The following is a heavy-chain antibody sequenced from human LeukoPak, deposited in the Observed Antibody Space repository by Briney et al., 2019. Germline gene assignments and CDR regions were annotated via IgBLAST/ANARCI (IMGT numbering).Heavy chain of an antibody. V-gene: IGHV4-34*01. D-gene: IGHD3-22*01. J-gene: IGHJ6*03. Sequence: SETLSFTCAVYGGSFSGYYWSWIRQPPGKGLEWIGKINHSGSTNYNPSLKSRVTISVDTSKNQFSLKLSSVTAADTAVYYCARGADSSGYYYYYYMGVWGKGTTVTVSS. CDR3: ARGADSSGYYYYYYMGV. CDR2: INHSGST. CDR1: GGSFSGYY.